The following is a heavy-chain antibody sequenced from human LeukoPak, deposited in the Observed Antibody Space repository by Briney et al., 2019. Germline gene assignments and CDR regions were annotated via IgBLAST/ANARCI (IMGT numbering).Heavy chain of an antibody. Sequence: PGGSLRLSCAASGFTFSSYWMSWVRHSSGKGLDWVSAISAGGGNTYYADSVKGRFTISRDNSKNTLYLHINSLRAEDTALYYCAKINRGQVAGHVDFWGQGILVSVSS. CDR1: GFTFSSYW. J-gene: IGHJ4*02. D-gene: IGHD6-19*01. CDR2: ISAGGGNT. CDR3: AKINRGQVAGHVDF. V-gene: IGHV3-23*01.